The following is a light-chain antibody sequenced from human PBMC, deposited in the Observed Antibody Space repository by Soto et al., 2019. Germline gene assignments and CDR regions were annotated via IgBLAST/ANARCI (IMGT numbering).Light chain of an antibody. V-gene: IGKV1-9*01. Sequence: DIRLTQSPSFLSASAGDRVTITCRASQDITKYLAWFQQKPGRAPKLLIYGAFTLQRGVPSRFSGRGSGTEFTLTISSLQPEDFATYYCQQVDTYPITLGGGTKVDXK. CDR1: QDITKY. CDR3: QQVDTYPIT. CDR2: GAF. J-gene: IGKJ4*01.